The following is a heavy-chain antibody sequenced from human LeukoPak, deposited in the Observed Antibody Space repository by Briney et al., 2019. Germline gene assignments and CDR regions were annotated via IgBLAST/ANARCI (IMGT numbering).Heavy chain of an antibody. CDR2: INHSGST. V-gene: IGHV4-34*01. CDR3: ARLLVPAPYYMDV. D-gene: IGHD2-2*01. J-gene: IGHJ6*03. CDR1: GGSFSGYY. Sequence: SETLSLTCAVYGGSFSGYYWSWIRQPPGKGLEWIGEINHSGSTNYNPPLKSRVTISVDTSKNQFSLKLSSVTAADTAVYYCARLLVPAPYYMDVWGKGTTVTVSS.